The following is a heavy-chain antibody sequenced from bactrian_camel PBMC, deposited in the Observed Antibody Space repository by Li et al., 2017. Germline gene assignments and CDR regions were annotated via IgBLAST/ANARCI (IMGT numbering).Heavy chain of an antibody. Sequence: VQLVESGGGLVQPGGSLRLSCAASGFTFSKHAMSWVRQAPGKGLEWVSAINDRGGVTVYADSVKGRFIVSEDKDKNTMYLQMSLLNAEDTGMYFCNTCVRRGVDLGYWGQGTQVTVS. V-gene: IGHV3S40*01. J-gene: IGHJ6*01. CDR2: INDRGGVT. D-gene: IGHD1*01. CDR3: NTCVRRGVDLGY. CDR1: GFTFSKHA.